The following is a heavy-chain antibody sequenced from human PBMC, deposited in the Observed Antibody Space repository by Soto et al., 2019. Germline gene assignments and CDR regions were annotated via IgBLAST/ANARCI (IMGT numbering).Heavy chain of an antibody. D-gene: IGHD2-15*01. CDR3: ARDLAVVVVAAAADYYYYYGMDV. V-gene: IGHV1-46*01. Sequence: GASVKVSCKASGYTFTSYYMHWVRQAPGQGLEWMGIINPSGGSTSYAQKFQGRVTMTRDTSTSTVYMELSSLRSEDTAVYYCARDLAVVVVAAAADYYYYYGMDVWGQGTTVTVSS. CDR2: INPSGGST. CDR1: GYTFTSYY. J-gene: IGHJ6*02.